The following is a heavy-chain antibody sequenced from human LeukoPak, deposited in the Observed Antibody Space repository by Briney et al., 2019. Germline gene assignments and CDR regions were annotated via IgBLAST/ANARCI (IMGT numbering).Heavy chain of an antibody. V-gene: IGHV3-21*01. CDR3: ARGLVGLIPYYFDY. CDR2: ISGSSSYI. D-gene: IGHD1-26*01. CDR1: GFTFSSYS. Sequence: GGSLRLFCAASGFTFSSYSMNWLRQAPGKGLEWVSTISGSSSYIYYADSVKGRFTISRDNAENSLYLQLNSLRAEDTAVYYCARGLVGLIPYYFDYWGQGTLVTVSS. J-gene: IGHJ4*02.